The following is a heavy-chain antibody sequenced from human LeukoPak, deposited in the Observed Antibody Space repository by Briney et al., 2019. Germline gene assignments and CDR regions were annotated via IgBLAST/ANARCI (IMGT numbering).Heavy chain of an antibody. CDR2: ISGSGGST. Sequence: GGSLRLSCAASGFTFSSYAMSWVRQAPGKGLEWVSAISGSGGSTYYADSVRGRFTISRGNSKNTLHLQMNSLRAEDTAVYYCAKGGDLITYFDYWGQGTLVTVSS. J-gene: IGHJ4*02. CDR3: AKGGDLITYFDY. CDR1: GFTFSSYA. V-gene: IGHV3-23*01. D-gene: IGHD3-16*01.